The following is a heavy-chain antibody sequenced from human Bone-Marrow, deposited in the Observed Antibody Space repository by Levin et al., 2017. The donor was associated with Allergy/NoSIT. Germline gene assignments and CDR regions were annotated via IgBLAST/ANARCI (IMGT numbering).Heavy chain of an antibody. V-gene: IGHV3-9*01. J-gene: IGHJ1*01. Sequence: GGSLRLSCVISGFIFDYSMHWVRQIAGGGLEWVSGISANSDILDYADSVKGRFTISRDSAKSSLYLEMNSLRAEDAALYYCAKAPGYATGKGYFQHWGQGTLVTLSS. D-gene: IGHD1-1*01. CDR2: ISANSDIL. CDR1: GFIFDYS. CDR3: AKAPGYATGKGYFQH.